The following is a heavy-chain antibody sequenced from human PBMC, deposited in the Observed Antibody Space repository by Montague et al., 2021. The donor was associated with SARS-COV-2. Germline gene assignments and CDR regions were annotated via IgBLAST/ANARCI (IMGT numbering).Heavy chain of an antibody. CDR2: IFYSGSS. D-gene: IGHD3-9*01. Sequence: SETLSLTCTVSGGSISSYYWSWIRQPPGKGLEYIGYIFYSGSSTXNPSLKSRVTMSIDTSKNQFSLGLNSVTAADTAVYFCARTTYFDLASIYYYVMDVWGQGTTVTVSS. V-gene: IGHV4-59*08. J-gene: IGHJ6*02. CDR1: GGSISSYY. CDR3: ARTTYFDLASIYYYVMDV.